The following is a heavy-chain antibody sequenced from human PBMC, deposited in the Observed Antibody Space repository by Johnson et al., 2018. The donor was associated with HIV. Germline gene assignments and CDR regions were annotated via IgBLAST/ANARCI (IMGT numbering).Heavy chain of an antibody. D-gene: IGHD3-10*01. J-gene: IGHJ3*01. CDR2: ISYDGSNK. CDR1: GFTFSSYG. Sequence: QVQLVESGGGVVQPGRSLRLSCAASGFTFSSYGMHWVRQAPGKGLEWVAVISYDGSNKYYADSEKGRFTISRDNSKNTLYLQMTSLRQDDTGVYWCYCTDHVGAGSESKGTFDVWGQGTMVTVSS. CDR3: YCTDHVGAGSESKGTFDV. V-gene: IGHV3-30*03.